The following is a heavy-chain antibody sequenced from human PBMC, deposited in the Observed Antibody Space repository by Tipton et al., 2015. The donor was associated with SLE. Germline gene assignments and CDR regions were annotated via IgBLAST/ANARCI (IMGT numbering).Heavy chain of an antibody. J-gene: IGHJ5*02. Sequence: QSGPEVKKPGASVKVSCKTSGYTFTGYYTHWVRQAPGQGLEWMGWINPNSGGTNYARKFQGRVTMTREKSIRTAYMELDRLTSDDTALYYWARAVGAKPGWWFDPWGQGTLVTVSS. D-gene: IGHD1-14*01. CDR1: GYTFTGYY. CDR3: ARAVGAKPGWWFDP. CDR2: INPNSGGT. V-gene: IGHV1-2*02.